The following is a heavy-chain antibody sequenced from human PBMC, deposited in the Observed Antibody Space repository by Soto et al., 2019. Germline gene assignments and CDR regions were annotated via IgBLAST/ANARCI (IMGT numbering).Heavy chain of an antibody. CDR2: IYYSGST. CDR3: ARVLYCSGSSCYTPLFYFDY. V-gene: IGHV4-31*03. CDR1: GGSISSGGYY. Sequence: QVQLQESGPGLVKPSQTLSLTCTVSGGSISSGGYYWSWIRQHPGKGLEWIGYIYYSGSTYYNPSRTSRVTISVDKSKNQFSLKLRSVTAADTAVYYCARVLYCSGSSCYTPLFYFDYWGQGTLVTVSS. J-gene: IGHJ4*02. D-gene: IGHD2-15*01.